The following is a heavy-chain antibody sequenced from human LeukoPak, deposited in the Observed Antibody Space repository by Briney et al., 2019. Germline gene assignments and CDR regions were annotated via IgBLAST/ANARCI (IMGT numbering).Heavy chain of an antibody. V-gene: IGHV3-7*04. CDR3: ARGGWYGDY. Sequence: GGSLRLSCAASGFTFSSHWMSWVRQAPGKGLEWVANIKQDGSEKYYVDSVKGRFTISRGNAKNSLYLQMDSLRAEDTAVYYCARGGWYGDYWGQGTLLSVSS. J-gene: IGHJ4*02. CDR1: GFTFSSHW. D-gene: IGHD6-19*01. CDR2: IKQDGSEK.